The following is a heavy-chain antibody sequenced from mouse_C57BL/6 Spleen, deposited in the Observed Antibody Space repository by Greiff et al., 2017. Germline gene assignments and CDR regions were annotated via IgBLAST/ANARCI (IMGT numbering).Heavy chain of an antibody. CDR2: SRNKANDYTT. CDR1: GFTFSDFY. CDR3: AREAGAYGYFAY. Sequence: EVKLVESGGGLVQSGRSLRLSCATSGFTFSDFYMEWVRQAPGKGLEWIAASRNKANDYTTEYSASVKGRFIVSRDTSQSILYLQMNALRAEDTAIYYCAREAGAYGYFAYWGQGTLVTVSA. V-gene: IGHV7-1*01. J-gene: IGHJ3*01. D-gene: IGHD2-2*01.